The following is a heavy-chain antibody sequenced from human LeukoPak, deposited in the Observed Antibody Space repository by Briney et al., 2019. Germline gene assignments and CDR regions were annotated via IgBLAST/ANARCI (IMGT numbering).Heavy chain of an antibody. D-gene: IGHD6-6*01. CDR1: GFTFNSYS. V-gene: IGHV3-21*01. Sequence: GGSLRLSCAASGFTFNSYSMNWVRQAPGKGLEWVSSISGSNSYIYYADSMKGRFTISRDNAKNSLYLQMNSLRAEDTAVYYCARAYSSSSGYYYYYMDVWGKGTTVTVSS. CDR2: ISGSNSYI. J-gene: IGHJ6*03. CDR3: ARAYSSSSGYYYYYMDV.